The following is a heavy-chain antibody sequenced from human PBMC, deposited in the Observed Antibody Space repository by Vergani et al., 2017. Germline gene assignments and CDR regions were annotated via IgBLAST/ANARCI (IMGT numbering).Heavy chain of an antibody. CDR2: ISWNIGAV. V-gene: IGHV3-9*01. D-gene: IGHD5-12*01. CDR1: GITFWKFG. Sequence: EVQLLESGGGLVQPGGSLRLSCEASGITFWKFGMHWVRQGPGKGLEWVSGISWNIGAVDYADSVRGRFTISRDNAKNSLFLEMNSLRFEDTAVYFCTKGSVYYHDSAGHGYDPYTGFDLWGQGTLVTVSS. J-gene: IGHJ3*01. CDR3: TKGSVYYHDSAGHGYDPYTGFDL.